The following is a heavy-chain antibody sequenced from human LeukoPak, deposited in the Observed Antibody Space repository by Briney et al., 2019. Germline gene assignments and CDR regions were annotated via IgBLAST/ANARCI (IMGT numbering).Heavy chain of an antibody. CDR1: GFTFSSYS. CDR3: ARLRSSSWYYYYYGMDV. V-gene: IGHV3-21*01. CDR2: ISSSSSYI. Sequence: GGSLRLSCAASGFTFSSYSMNWVRQAPGKGLEWVSSISSSSSYIYYADSVKGRFTISRDNAKNSLYLQMNSLRAEDTAVYYCARLRSSSWYYYYYGMDVWGQGTTVTVSS. J-gene: IGHJ6*02. D-gene: IGHD6-13*01.